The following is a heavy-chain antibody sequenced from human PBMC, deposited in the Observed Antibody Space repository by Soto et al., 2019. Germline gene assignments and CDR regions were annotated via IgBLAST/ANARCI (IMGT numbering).Heavy chain of an antibody. CDR1: GGSISSYY. D-gene: IGHD3-10*01. CDR2: IYYSGST. J-gene: IGHJ6*02. V-gene: IGHV4-59*08. CDR3: ARLLLWFGERYGMDV. Sequence: PSETLSLTCTVSGGSISSYYWSWIRQPPGKGLEWIGYIYYSGSTNYNPSLKSRVTISVDTSKNQFSLKLSSVTAADTAVYYCARLLLWFGERYGMDVWGQGTTVTVSS.